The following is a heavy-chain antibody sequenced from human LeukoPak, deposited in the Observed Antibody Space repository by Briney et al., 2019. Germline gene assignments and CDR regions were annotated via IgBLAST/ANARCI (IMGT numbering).Heavy chain of an antibody. Sequence: KTSETLSLTCTVSGGSISTSIYFWGWVRQPPGKGLEWIGSIYYSGSTYYNPSLKSRVTMSVDTSKNQFSLKLSSMTAADTAVYYCARDRGLERLTNYYYYGMDVWGQGTTVTVSS. CDR3: ARDRGLERLTNYYYYGMDV. CDR1: GGSISTSIYF. CDR2: IYYSGST. J-gene: IGHJ6*02. D-gene: IGHD1-1*01. V-gene: IGHV4-39*02.